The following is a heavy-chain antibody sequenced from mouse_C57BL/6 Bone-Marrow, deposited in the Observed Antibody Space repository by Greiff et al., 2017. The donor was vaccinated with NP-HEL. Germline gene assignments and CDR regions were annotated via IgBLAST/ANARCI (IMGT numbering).Heavy chain of an antibody. J-gene: IGHJ4*01. CDR2: ITLYSDAT. CDR3: ARERDNYAMDY. D-gene: IGHD3-3*01. CDR1: YFAFMACA. Sequence: LQQSGAELVRPGSSVKLSCKASYFAFMACAMHWVKQRPGHGLEWIGYITLYSDATEYSENFKGKATLPANTSSSTAYMELSSLTSEESAIYYGARERDNYAMDYWGKGTSVTVSS. V-gene: IGHV1-49*01.